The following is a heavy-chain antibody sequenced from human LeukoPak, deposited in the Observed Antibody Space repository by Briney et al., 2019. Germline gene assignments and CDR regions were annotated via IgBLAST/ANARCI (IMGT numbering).Heavy chain of an antibody. CDR3: ARDVAQVVDLFDY. CDR2: IKRDGSEK. D-gene: IGHD2-2*01. CDR1: GFTFSSYW. J-gene: IGHJ4*02. Sequence: GGSLRLSCAASGFTFSSYWMSWVRQAPGKGLEWVANIKRDGSEKYYVDSVKGRFTISRDNAKNSLYLQMNSLRGEDTAVYYCARDVAQVVDLFDYWGQGTLVTVSS. V-gene: IGHV3-7*01.